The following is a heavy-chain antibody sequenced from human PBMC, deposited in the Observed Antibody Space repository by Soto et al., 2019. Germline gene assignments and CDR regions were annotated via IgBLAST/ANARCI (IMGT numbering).Heavy chain of an antibody. J-gene: IGHJ4*02. D-gene: IGHD6-13*01. CDR1: GYTFTSHY. V-gene: IGHV1-46*01. CDR3: ARALIGHSTLEY. Sequence: QVQLVQSGSEVKKPGASVKVSCKASGYTFTSHYIHWVRQAPGQGLEWMGIINPDGGSTSYAQKFRGRVTMTRDTSTSIVYMELSSLRSEDTAVFYCARALIGHSTLEYWGQGTRVTVSS. CDR2: INPDGGST.